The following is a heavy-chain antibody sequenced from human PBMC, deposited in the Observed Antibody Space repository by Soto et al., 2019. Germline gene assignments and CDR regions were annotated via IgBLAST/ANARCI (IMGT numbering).Heavy chain of an antibody. J-gene: IGHJ2*01. V-gene: IGHV3-23*01. CDR2: ISGSGGST. D-gene: IGHD4-17*01. CDR1: GFTFSSYA. Sequence: PGGSLRLSCAASGFTFSSYAMSWVRQAPGKGPEWVSAISGSGGSTYYADSVKGRFTISRDNSKNTLYLQMNSLRAEDTAVYYCAKDPYGDIYWYFDLWGRGTLVTVSS. CDR3: AKDPYGDIYWYFDL.